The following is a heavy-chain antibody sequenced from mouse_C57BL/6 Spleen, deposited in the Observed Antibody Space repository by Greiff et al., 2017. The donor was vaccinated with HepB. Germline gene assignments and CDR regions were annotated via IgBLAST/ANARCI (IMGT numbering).Heavy chain of an antibody. V-gene: IGHV1-80*01. CDR1: GYAFSSYW. J-gene: IGHJ4*01. Sequence: LQESGAELVKPGASVKISCKASGYAFSSYWMNWVKQRPGKGLEWIGQIYPGDGDTNYNGKFKGKATLTADKSSSTAYMQLSSLTSEDSAVYICARSAYYYGMDYWGQGTSVTVSS. CDR2: IYPGDGDT. CDR3: ARSAYYYGMDY. D-gene: IGHD2-10*01.